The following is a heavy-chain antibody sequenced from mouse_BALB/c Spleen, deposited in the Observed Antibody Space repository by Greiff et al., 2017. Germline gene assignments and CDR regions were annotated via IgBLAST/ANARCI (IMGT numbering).Heavy chain of an antibody. CDR1: GYSFTSYY. Sequence: VQLQQSGPELMKPGASVKISCKASGYSFTSYYMHWVKQSHGKSLEWIGYIDPFNGGTSYNQKFKGKATLTVDKSSSTAYMHLSSLTSEDSAVYYCANYDGYAMDYWGQGTSVTVSS. V-gene: IGHV1S135*01. CDR3: ANYDGYAMDY. J-gene: IGHJ4*01. D-gene: IGHD1-1*01. CDR2: IDPFNGGT.